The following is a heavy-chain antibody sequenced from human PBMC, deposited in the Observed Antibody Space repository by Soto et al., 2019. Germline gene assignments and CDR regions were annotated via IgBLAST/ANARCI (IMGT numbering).Heavy chain of an antibody. CDR3: ARVGLWFGELPLYGMDV. J-gene: IGHJ6*02. V-gene: IGHV1-3*01. CDR1: GYTFTSYA. D-gene: IGHD3-10*01. CDR2: INAGNGTT. Sequence: QVQLVQSGAEVKKPGASVKVSCKASGYTFTSYAMHWVRQAPGQRLEWMGWINAGNGTTKYSQKFQGSVTITRDTSASTAYMELSSLRSEDTAVYYCARVGLWFGELPLYGMDVWGQGTTVTVSS.